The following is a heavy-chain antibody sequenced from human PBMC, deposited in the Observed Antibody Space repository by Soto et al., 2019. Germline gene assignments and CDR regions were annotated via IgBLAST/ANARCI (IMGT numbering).Heavy chain of an antibody. V-gene: IGHV4-59*12. CDR1: GGSISSYY. CDR2: IYYSGST. CDR3: ARDSGLYGDYGY. D-gene: IGHD4-17*01. Sequence: SETLSLTCTVSGGSISSYYWSWIRQPPGKGLEWIGYIYYSGSTNYNPSLKSRVTISVDTSKNQFSLKLSSVTAADTAVYYCARDSGLYGDYGYWGQGTLVTVSS. J-gene: IGHJ4*02.